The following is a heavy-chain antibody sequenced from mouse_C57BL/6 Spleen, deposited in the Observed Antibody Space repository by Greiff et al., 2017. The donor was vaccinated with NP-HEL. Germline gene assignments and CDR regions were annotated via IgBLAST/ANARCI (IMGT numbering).Heavy chain of an antibody. CDR2: ISSGGDYI. CDR1: GFTFSSYA. D-gene: IGHD2-3*01. Sequence: EVKLEESGEGLVKPGGSLKLSCAASGFTFSSYAMSWVRQTPEKRLEWVAYISSGGDYIYYADTVKGRFTISRDNARNTLYLQMSSLKSEDTAMYYCTRDRYDGLYYFGYWGQGTTLTVSS. CDR3: TRDRYDGLYYFGY. V-gene: IGHV5-9-1*02. J-gene: IGHJ2*01.